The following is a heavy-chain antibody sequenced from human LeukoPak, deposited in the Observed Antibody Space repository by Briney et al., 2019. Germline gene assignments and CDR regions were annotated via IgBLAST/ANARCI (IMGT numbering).Heavy chain of an antibody. CDR1: GFTFSSYA. J-gene: IGHJ4*02. CDR2: ISYDGSNK. D-gene: IGHD4-23*01. CDR3: AKDRAVVRLGY. Sequence: GGSLRLSCAASGFTFSSYAMHWVRQAPGKGLEWVAVISYDGSNKYYADSVKGRFTISRDNSKNTLYLQMNSLRAEDTAVYYCAKDRAVVRLGYWGQGTLVTVSS. V-gene: IGHV3-30-3*02.